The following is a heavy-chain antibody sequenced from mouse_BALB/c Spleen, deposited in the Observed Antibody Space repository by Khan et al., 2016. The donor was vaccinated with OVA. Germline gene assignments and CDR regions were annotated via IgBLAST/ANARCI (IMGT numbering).Heavy chain of an antibody. D-gene: IGHD3-2*01. CDR2: IDPENGNT. CDR3: ARETARALHAMDY. Sequence: VQLQQSGAELVRPGALVKLSCKVSGFNIKDYYMHWVKQRPEQGLEWIGWIDPENGNTIYDSKFQGKASITADTPSNTAYLQLSSLTSEDTAVYNCARETARALHAMDYWGQGTSVTVSS. CDR1: GFNIKDYY. V-gene: IGHV14-1*02. J-gene: IGHJ4*01.